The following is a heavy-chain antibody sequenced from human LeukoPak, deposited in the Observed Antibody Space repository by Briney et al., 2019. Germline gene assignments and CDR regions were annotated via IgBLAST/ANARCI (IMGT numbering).Heavy chain of an antibody. Sequence: ASVKVSCKDSLYTFTDYYMHWVQQAPGKGLEWMGLVYPVDGETIYAEKFWGGVTITADTTTDTAYMELSSLRSDDTAVYYCARDLGYYDSSGYSWGQGTLVTVSS. D-gene: IGHD3-22*01. V-gene: IGHV1-69-2*01. CDR3: ARDLGYYDSSGYS. CDR1: LYTFTDYY. J-gene: IGHJ4*02. CDR2: VYPVDGET.